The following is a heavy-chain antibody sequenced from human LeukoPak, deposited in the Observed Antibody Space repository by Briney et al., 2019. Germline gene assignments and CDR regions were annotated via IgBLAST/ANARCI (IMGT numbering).Heavy chain of an antibody. CDR2: IYYSGST. J-gene: IGHJ4*02. Sequence: SETLSLTCTVSGGSISSYYWSWIRQPPGKGLEWIGYIYYSGSTNYNPSLESRVTISVDTSKNQFSLKLSSVTAADTAVYYCARGPRGSGWYGDYWGQGTLVTVSS. CDR1: GGSISSYY. V-gene: IGHV4-59*01. CDR3: ARGPRGSGWYGDY. D-gene: IGHD6-19*01.